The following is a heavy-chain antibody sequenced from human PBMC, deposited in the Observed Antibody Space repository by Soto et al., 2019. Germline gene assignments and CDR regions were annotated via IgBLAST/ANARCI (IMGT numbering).Heavy chain of an antibody. CDR3: ARAQGIAVAGMKVGGMDV. V-gene: IGHV3-30-3*01. Sequence: QVQLVESGGGVVQPGRSLRLSCAASGFTFSSYAMHWVRQAPGKGLEWVAVISYDGSNKYYADSVKGRFTISRDNSKNTLYVQMNSLRAEDRAVYYWARAQGIAVAGMKVGGMDVWGQGTTVTVSS. CDR2: ISYDGSNK. D-gene: IGHD6-19*01. J-gene: IGHJ6*02. CDR1: GFTFSSYA.